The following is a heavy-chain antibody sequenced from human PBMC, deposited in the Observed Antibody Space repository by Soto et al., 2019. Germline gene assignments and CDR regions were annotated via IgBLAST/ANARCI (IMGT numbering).Heavy chain of an antibody. CDR3: ARGYRSLDY. CDR2: IYYSGST. V-gene: IGHV4-59*01. D-gene: IGHD4-4*01. J-gene: IGHJ4*02. CDR1: GGSISSYY. Sequence: ASETLSLTCTVSGGSISSYYWSWIRQPPGKGLEWIGYIYYSGSTNYNPSLKSRVTISVDTSKNQFSLKLNSVTAADTAVYYCARGYRSLDYWGQGTLVTVSS.